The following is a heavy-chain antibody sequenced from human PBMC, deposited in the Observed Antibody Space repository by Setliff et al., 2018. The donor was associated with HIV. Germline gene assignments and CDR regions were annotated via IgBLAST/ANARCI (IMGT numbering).Heavy chain of an antibody. CDR2: IYTSGTT. J-gene: IGHJ4*02. D-gene: IGHD3-10*01. V-gene: IGHV4-61*09. Sequence: NPSETLSLTCTVSGGSISSGSYYWTWIRQPAGKGLEWIGHIYTSGTTDYNPSLKSRVTISLDTSKNQFSLKLSSVTAADTAVYYCARQGLTMLRGVPAPILYYFDYWGQGILVTVSS. CDR1: GGSISSGSYY. CDR3: ARQGLTMLRGVPAPILYYFDY.